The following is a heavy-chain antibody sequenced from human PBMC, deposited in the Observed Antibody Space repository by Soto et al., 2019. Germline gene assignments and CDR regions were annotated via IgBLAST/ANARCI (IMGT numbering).Heavy chain of an antibody. CDR3: AREWYGMDV. CDR1: GSTFSSYA. J-gene: IGHJ6*02. V-gene: IGHV3-30-3*01. CDR2: ISYDGSNK. Sequence: GGSLRLSCAASGSTFSSYAMHWVRQAPGKGLEWVAVISYDGSNKYYADSVKGRFTISRDNSKNTLYLQMNSLRAEDTAVYYCAREWYGMDVWGQGTTVTVSS.